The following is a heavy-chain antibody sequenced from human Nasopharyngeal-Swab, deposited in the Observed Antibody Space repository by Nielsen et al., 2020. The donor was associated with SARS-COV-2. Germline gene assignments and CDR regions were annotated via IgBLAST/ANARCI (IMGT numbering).Heavy chain of an antibody. CDR1: GFTFSSYS. J-gene: IGHJ6*02. D-gene: IGHD2-2*01. Sequence: GESLKISCAASGFTFSSYSMNWVRQAPGKGLEWDSSISSSSSYIYYADSVKGRFTISRDNAKNSLYLQMNSLRAEDTAVYYCARGQYCSSTSCYARGYYYYYGMDVWGQGTTVTVSS. CDR2: ISSSSSYI. CDR3: ARGQYCSSTSCYARGYYYYYGMDV. V-gene: IGHV3-21*01.